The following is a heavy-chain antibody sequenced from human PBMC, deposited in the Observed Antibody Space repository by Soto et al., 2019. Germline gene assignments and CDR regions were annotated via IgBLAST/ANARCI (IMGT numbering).Heavy chain of an antibody. V-gene: IGHV1-46*01. CDR3: ARGGHVVVVTAALDY. Sequence: QVQLMQSGAEVKKPGASVKVSCKASGDTFTDYYIHWVRQAPGQGLEWMGTVNPSGGHTTYAQHFLGRVTMTGDTSTSTLYMELTSLTSDDTAIYYCARGGHVVVVTAALDYWGPGTLVTVSS. D-gene: IGHD2-21*02. CDR2: VNPSGGHT. CDR1: GDTFTDYY. J-gene: IGHJ4*02.